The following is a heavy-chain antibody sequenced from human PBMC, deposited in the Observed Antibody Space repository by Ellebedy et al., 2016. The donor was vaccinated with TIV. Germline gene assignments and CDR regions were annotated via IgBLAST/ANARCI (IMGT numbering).Heavy chain of an antibody. Sequence: PGGSLRLSCAASGFTFTSYGMHWVRQAPGKGLEWVAVIWYDGSNKYYADSVKGRFTISRDNYRNTLYLQMNSLSAADTAVYYCARDQLRCGGDCYSVPKYYFDYWGQGTLVTVSS. V-gene: IGHV3-33*08. D-gene: IGHD2-21*02. CDR1: GFTFTSYG. J-gene: IGHJ4*02. CDR2: IWYDGSNK. CDR3: ARDQLRCGGDCYSVPKYYFDY.